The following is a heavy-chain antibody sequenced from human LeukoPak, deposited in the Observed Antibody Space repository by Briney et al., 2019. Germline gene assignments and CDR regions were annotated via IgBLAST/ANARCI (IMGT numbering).Heavy chain of an antibody. J-gene: IGHJ6*03. CDR3: ARDTPPSYYHYMDV. CDR2: ISGGDSTI. CDR1: GFTFSSYE. Sequence: AGSLRLSCAASGFTFSSYEMNWVRQAPGKGLEWVSYISGGDSTIYYADSVKGRFTISRDNAKNSLYLQMNSLRAEDTAVYYCARDTPPSYYHYMDVWGKGTTVTVSS. V-gene: IGHV3-48*03.